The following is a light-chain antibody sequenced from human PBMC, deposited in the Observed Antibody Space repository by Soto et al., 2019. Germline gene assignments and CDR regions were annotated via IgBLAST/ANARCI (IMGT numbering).Light chain of an antibody. CDR1: QDLSNY. J-gene: IGKJ1*01. V-gene: IGKV1-33*01. Sequence: DIQMTQSPSSLSASVGDRVTITCQASQDLSNYLNWYQQKPGEAPKLLIYDASNLETGVPSRFSGSGSGTDFTFTISSLQPEDIATYYCQQYDNPWTFGQGTKVDIK. CDR3: QQYDNPWT. CDR2: DAS.